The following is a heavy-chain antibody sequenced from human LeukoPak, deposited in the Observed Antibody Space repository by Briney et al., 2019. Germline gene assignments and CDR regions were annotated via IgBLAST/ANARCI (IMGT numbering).Heavy chain of an antibody. V-gene: IGHV3-66*01. CDR3: ARGMIYCSGGTCYFGTFDI. D-gene: IGHD2-15*01. CDR2: IYSGGST. Sequence: PGGSLRLSCAASGFTVSSNYMSWVRQAPGKGLEWVSVIYSGGSTYYADSVKGRFTISRDNSKNTLYLQMNSLRAEDTAVYYCARGMIYCSGGTCYFGTFDIWGQGTMVTVSS. J-gene: IGHJ3*02. CDR1: GFTVSSNY.